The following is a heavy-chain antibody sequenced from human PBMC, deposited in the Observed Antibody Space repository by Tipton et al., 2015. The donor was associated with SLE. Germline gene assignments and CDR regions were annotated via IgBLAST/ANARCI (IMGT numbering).Heavy chain of an antibody. CDR3: ARHDGADFLDY. D-gene: IGHD4-17*01. V-gene: IGHV4-59*01. CDR2: IFDSGTT. CDR1: GDSIRSYY. Sequence: TLSLTCTVSGDSIRSYYWSWIRRPPGKGLEWIGYIFDSGTTNYNPSFESRVSMSVDTSKNQISLRLSSVTAADTAVYYCARHDGADFLDYWGQGTLVTVSS. J-gene: IGHJ4*02.